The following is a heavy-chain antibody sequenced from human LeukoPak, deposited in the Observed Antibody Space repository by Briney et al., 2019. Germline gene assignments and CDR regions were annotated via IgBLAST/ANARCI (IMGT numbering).Heavy chain of an antibody. CDR3: ARVGGIAVAVRAFDI. V-gene: IGHV3-21*01. J-gene: IGHJ3*02. CDR2: ISSSSSYI. D-gene: IGHD6-19*01. Sequence: PGGSLRLSCAASGFTFSSYSMNWVRQAPGKGLEWVSSISSSSSYIYYADSVKGRFTISRDNAKNSLYLQMNSLRAEDTAVYYCARVGGIAVAVRAFDIWGQGTMVTVSS. CDR1: GFTFSSYS.